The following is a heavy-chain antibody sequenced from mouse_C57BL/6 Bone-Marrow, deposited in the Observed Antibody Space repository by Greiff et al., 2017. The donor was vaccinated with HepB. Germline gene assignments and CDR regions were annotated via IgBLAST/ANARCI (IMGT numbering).Heavy chain of an antibody. D-gene: IGHD2-1*01. CDR2: IFPGSGST. J-gene: IGHJ4*01. CDR3: ARSGYYGNYEMDY. V-gene: IGHV1-75*01. Sequence: QVQLKESGPELVKPGASVKISCKASGYTFTDYYINWVKQRPGQGLEWIGWIFPGSGSTYYNEKFKGKATLTVDKSSSTAYMLLSSLTSEDSAVYFCARSGYYGNYEMDYWGQGTSVTVSS. CDR1: GYTFTDYY.